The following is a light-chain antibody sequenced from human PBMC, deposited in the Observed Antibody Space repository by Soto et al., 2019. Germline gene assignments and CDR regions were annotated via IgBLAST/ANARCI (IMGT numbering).Light chain of an antibody. CDR3: QSYDSSLSGSV. CDR1: SSNVGAGYN. CDR2: GNS. V-gene: IGLV1-40*01. J-gene: IGLJ3*02. Sequence: QAVLTQPPSVSGAPGQRVTISCTGSSSNVGAGYNVNWYQQLPGTAPKLLIHGNSNRPSGVPDRISGSKSGTSASLAITGLQAEDEADYYCQSYDSSLSGSVFGGGTKLTVL.